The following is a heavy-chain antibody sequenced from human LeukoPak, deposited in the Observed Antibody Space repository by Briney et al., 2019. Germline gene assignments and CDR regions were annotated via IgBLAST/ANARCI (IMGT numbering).Heavy chain of an antibody. CDR2: INDVSSDI. D-gene: IGHD2-2*01. CDR3: ARDTYQPGLIDC. V-gene: IGHV3-21*05. Sequence: GGSLRLSCAASEFTFRLYAMNWVRQAPGKVLEWVSYINDVSSDIHYADSVKGRFTISRDNAKNTLSLQMNSLRAEDSAVYYCARDTYQPGLIDCWGQGTLVTVSS. J-gene: IGHJ4*02. CDR1: EFTFRLYA.